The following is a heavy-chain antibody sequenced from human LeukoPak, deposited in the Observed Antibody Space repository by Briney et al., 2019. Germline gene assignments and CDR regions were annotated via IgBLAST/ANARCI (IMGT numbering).Heavy chain of an antibody. CDR2: IRYDESDK. D-gene: IGHD4-17*01. CDR3: AKPPATVTALSGY. V-gene: IGHV3-30*02. Sequence: GGSLRLSCAASGFTFSSYEMNWVRQAPGKGLEWVAFIRYDESDKYYADSVKGRFTISRDNSKNTLYLQMNSLRGEDTGIYYCAKPPATVTALSGYCGQGTVVTVSS. J-gene: IGHJ4*02. CDR1: GFTFSSYE.